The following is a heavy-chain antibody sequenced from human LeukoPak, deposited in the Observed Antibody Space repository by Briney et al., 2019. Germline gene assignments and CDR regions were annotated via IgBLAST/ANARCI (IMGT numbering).Heavy chain of an antibody. D-gene: IGHD3-16*01. J-gene: IGHJ4*02. CDR2: IHHSGST. CDR3: ARDLQSGPPVG. Sequence: SETLSLTCAVYGGSFSGFSWSWVRQSPGEGLEWIGEIHHSGSTNYNPSLKSRVTISVDTSKNQFSLKLSSVTAADTAVYYCARDLQSGPPVGWGQGTLVTVSS. CDR1: GGSFSGFS. V-gene: IGHV4-34*01.